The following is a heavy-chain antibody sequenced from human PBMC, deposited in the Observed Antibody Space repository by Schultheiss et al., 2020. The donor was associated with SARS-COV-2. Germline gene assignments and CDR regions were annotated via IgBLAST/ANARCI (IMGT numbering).Heavy chain of an antibody. CDR2: INSDGSYT. Sequence: GGSLRLSCAASGFTFSSYWMHWVRQAPGKGLVWVSRINSDGSYTRYADSVKGRFTISRDNSKNTLYLQMNSLRAEDTAVYYCAKDGGYGGNSGEGRNYYYGMDVWGQGTTVTVSS. CDR1: GFTFSSYW. J-gene: IGHJ6*02. V-gene: IGHV3-74*01. D-gene: IGHD4-23*01. CDR3: AKDGGYGGNSGEGRNYYYGMDV.